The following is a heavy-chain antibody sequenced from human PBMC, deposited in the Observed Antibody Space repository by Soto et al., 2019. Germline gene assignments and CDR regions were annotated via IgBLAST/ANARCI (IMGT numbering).Heavy chain of an antibody. J-gene: IGHJ6*02. Sequence: QVQLVEYGGGVVQPGRSLRLSCAASGFTFSSYAMHWVRQAPGKGLEWVAVISYDGSNKYYADSVKGRFTISRDNSKNTLYLQMNSLRAEDTAVYYCARDKVSLTVGNSSGWQLSGMDVWGQGTTVTVSS. CDR1: GFTFSSYA. V-gene: IGHV3-30-3*01. CDR2: ISYDGSNK. CDR3: ARDKVSLTVGNSSGWQLSGMDV. D-gene: IGHD6-19*01.